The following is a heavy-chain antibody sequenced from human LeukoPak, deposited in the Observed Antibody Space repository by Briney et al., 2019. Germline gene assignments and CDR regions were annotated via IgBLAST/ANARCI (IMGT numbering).Heavy chain of an antibody. D-gene: IGHD4-17*01. CDR2: INPSGGST. J-gene: IGHJ4*02. V-gene: IGHV1-46*01. CDR1: GYTFPSYY. Sequence: ASVTVSCQASGYTFPSYYMHWVRQAPGQGLDWMGIINPSGGSTSYAQKFQGRVTMTRDTSTSTVYMELSSLRSEDTAVYYCARGNYGDGIFDYWGQGTLVTVSS. CDR3: ARGNYGDGIFDY.